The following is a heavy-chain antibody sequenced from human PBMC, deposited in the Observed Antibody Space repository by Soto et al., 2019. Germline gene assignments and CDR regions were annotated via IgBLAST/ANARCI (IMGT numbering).Heavy chain of an antibody. J-gene: IGHJ4*02. V-gene: IGHV1-2*02. Sequence: ASVKVSCKASGYTFTAYYIHWVRQAPGQGLEWMGWINPNGGGTKYAQKFQGRVTMTRDTSINTAYMELTRLTSDDTAVYYCARAVHTMIQGVRFRVDQWGQGTLVTVSS. CDR3: ARAVHTMIQGVRFRVDQ. D-gene: IGHD3-10*01. CDR2: INPNGGGT. CDR1: GYTFTAYY.